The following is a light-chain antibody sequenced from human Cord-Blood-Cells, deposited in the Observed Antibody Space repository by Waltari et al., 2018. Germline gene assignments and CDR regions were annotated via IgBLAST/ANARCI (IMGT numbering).Light chain of an antibody. J-gene: IGLJ3*02. CDR3: AAWDDSLNGHV. Sequence: SVLTQPPSASGTPGQSVTISSSGSSSNIGSNTVNWYQHLPGTAPKLLIYSNKQRPSGVPDRFSGSKSGTSASLAISGLQSEDEADYYCAAWDDSLNGHVFGGGTKLTVL. CDR1: SSNIGSNT. CDR2: SNK. V-gene: IGLV1-44*01.